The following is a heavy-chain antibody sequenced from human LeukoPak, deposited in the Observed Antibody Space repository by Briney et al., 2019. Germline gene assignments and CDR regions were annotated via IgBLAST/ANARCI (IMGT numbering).Heavy chain of an antibody. V-gene: IGHV3-7*03. Sequence: PGGSLRLSCAASGFTFSSYWVSWVRQAPGKGLEWVANIKQDGNEIYYVDSVKGRFTISRDNAKNSLYLQMNSLRAEDTAVYYCARTGTTFDYWGQGTLVTVSS. CDR2: IKQDGNEI. CDR3: ARTGTTFDY. J-gene: IGHJ4*02. D-gene: IGHD1-7*01. CDR1: GFTFSSYW.